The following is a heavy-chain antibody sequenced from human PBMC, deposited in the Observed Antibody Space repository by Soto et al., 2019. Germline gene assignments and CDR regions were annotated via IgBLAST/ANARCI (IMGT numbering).Heavy chain of an antibody. D-gene: IGHD2-2*01. CDR3: ARDPNIVLVPAALRSYYYYYGMDV. J-gene: IGHJ6*02. CDR1: GFTFTSPS. V-gene: IGHV3-21*01. CDR2: ISSSSSYI. Sequence: GSLRLSCAASGFTFTSPSMNWMPQAPGNGLEWVSSISSSSSYIYYADSVKGRFTISRDNAKNSLYLQMNSLRAEDTAVYYCARDPNIVLVPAALRSYYYYYGMDVWGQGT.